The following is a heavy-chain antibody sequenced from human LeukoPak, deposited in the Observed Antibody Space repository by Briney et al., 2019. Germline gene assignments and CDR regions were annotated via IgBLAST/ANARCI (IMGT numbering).Heavy chain of an antibody. J-gene: IGHJ4*02. CDR3: ARDQGGSSGNFDY. CDR1: GYTFTGYY. V-gene: IGHV1-2*02. D-gene: IGHD6-19*01. CDR2: NNPNSGDT. Sequence: ASVKVSCKASGYTFTGYYMHWVRQAPGQGLEWMGWNNPNSGDTHYVQKFQGRVTMTRDTSISTAYMELSRLRSDDTAVYYCARDQGGSSGNFDYWGQGTLVTVSS.